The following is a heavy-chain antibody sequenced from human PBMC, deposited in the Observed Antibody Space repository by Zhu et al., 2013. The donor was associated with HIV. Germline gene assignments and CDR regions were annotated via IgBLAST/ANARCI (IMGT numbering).Heavy chain of an antibody. J-gene: IGHJ6*03. CDR1: GYTFTDNN. Sequence: QVQLVQSGAEMKKPGASVKVSCKASGYTFTDNNIHWVRQAPGRGPEWMGWINVNSGGAQYAPNLQGRVTMTRDTSISTAYMEMRSLTSDDTAVYYCATGVLSRRNSYFYMDVWGNGPRSPSP. V-gene: IGHV1-2*02. CDR2: INVNSGGA. CDR3: ATGVLSRRNSYFYMDV.